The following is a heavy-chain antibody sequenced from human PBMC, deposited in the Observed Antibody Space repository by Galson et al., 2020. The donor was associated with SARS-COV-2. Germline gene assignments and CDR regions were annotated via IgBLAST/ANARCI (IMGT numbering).Heavy chain of an antibody. D-gene: IGHD3-9*01. CDR3: ARLRYYDVLAGYIVDV. J-gene: IGHJ6*02. V-gene: IGHV1-2*02. CDR2: INPKSGGT. Sequence: ASVKVSSKDSRYTFTDNYIHRVRQAPGQGQEWMGWINPKSGGTNYAQKFEGRVTMTRDTSITTAYMELSRLRADDTAVYYCARLRYYDVLAGYIVDVWGQGTMVTVSS. CDR1: RYTFTDNY.